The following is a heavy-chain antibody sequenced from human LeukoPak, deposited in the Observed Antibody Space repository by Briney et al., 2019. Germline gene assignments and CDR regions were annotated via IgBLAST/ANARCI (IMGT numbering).Heavy chain of an antibody. V-gene: IGHV3-7*01. D-gene: IGHD6-6*01. CDR3: ARDRIAAPVYYFDY. Sequence: GGPPRLSCAASGFTFSGYWMSWVRQAPGKGLEWVANIKQDGSEKYYVDSVKGRFTISRDNAKSSLYLQMNSLRAEDTAVYYCARDRIAAPVYYFDYWGQGTLVTVSS. J-gene: IGHJ4*02. CDR2: IKQDGSEK. CDR1: GFTFSGYW.